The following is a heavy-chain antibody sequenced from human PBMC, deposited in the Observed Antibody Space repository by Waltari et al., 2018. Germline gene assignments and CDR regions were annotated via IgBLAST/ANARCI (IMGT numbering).Heavy chain of an antibody. CDR3: ARGRDNSFDY. J-gene: IGHJ4*02. CDR2: AHFWSNNWNN. CDR1: GYSVSTNVAA. V-gene: IGHV6-1*01. Sequence: QVQLQQSGPGLVKPSQTLSLTCVISGYSVSTNVAAWNWIRQSPSRGREWLGRAHFWSNNWNNEYAVSVKSRITISPDTSKSQVSLQLNSVTPEDTAVYYCARGRDNSFDYWGQGTLVTVSS.